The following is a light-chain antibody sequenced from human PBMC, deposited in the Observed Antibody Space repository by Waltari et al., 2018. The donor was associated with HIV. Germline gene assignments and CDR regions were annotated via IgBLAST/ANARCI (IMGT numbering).Light chain of an antibody. CDR2: HSS. Sequence: PQSPATISVSPGGRVTVSCRASQNVDAKLAWYQQKPGQSPRLLIYHSSVRAAGVPTRFGGAGSATNFTLTITSLQSEDFALYFCQQYHHWPPLTFGGGSRVELK. CDR3: QQYHHWPPLT. V-gene: IGKV3D-15*01. CDR1: QNVDAK. J-gene: IGKJ4*01.